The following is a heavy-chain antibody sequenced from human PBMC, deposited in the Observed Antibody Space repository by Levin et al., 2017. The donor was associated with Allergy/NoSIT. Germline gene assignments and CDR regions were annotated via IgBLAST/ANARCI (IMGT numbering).Heavy chain of an antibody. J-gene: IGHJ5*02. V-gene: IGHV3-30*18. CDR3: AKDVPRGAAGTLQGLNWFDP. Sequence: GESLKISCAASGFTFSSYGMHWVRQAPGKGLEWVAVISYDGSNKYYADSVKGRFTISRDNSKNTLYLQMNSLRAEDTAVYYCAKDVPRGAAGTLQGLNWFDPWGQGTLVTVSS. CDR2: ISYDGSNK. D-gene: IGHD6-13*01. CDR1: GFTFSSYG.